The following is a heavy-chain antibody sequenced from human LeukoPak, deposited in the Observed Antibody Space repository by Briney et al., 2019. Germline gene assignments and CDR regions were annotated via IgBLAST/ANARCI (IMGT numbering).Heavy chain of an antibody. CDR2: IKSGGSRI. Sequence: GGSLRLSCAASGFTFSTYWMHWVRQAPGKGLVWVSRIKSGGSRISNADSVKGRFTISRDNARNTLYLQMNSLRAEDTAVYYCARVVSGYSYENDAFDVWGQGTVVTVSS. CDR3: ARVVSGYSYENDAFDV. J-gene: IGHJ3*01. D-gene: IGHD5-18*01. V-gene: IGHV3-74*01. CDR1: GFTFSTYW.